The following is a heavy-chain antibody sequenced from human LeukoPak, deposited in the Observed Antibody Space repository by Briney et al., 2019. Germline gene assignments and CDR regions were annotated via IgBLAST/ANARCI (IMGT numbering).Heavy chain of an antibody. J-gene: IGHJ6*04. CDR3: ATSLGVVAAAAYYYYGMDA. CDR2: FDPEDGET. CDR1: GYTLTELS. V-gene: IGHV1-24*01. Sequence: ASVKVSCKVSGYTLTELSMHWVRQAPGKGLEWMGGFDPEDGETIYAQKFQGRVTMTEDTSTDTAYMELSSLRSEDTAVYYCATSLGVVAAAAYYYYGMDAWGKGTTVTVSS. D-gene: IGHD6-13*01.